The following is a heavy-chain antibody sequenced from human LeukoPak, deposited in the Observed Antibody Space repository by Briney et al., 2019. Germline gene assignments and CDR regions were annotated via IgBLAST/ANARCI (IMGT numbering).Heavy chain of an antibody. Sequence: GGSLRLSCAASGFTFSTYGMHWVRQAPGKGLEWVAVISNDGSQKSYADSVKGRFSVSRDNSKDTLYLQMNSLRTEDTAVYYCARDITVTTGLWGQGTLVTVSS. CDR1: GFTFSTYG. D-gene: IGHD4-11*01. CDR3: ARDITVTTGL. V-gene: IGHV3-30*03. J-gene: IGHJ4*02. CDR2: ISNDGSQK.